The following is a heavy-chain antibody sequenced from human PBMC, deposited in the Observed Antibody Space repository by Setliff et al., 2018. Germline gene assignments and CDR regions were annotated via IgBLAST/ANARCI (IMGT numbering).Heavy chain of an antibody. CDR3: ARRPYDSSGYFNY. Sequence: AASVKVSCKASGYTFTSYYMHWVRQAPGQRLEWMGWINAGNGNTKYSQKFQGRVTITRDTSASTAYMELSSLTSEDTAVYYCARRPYDSSGYFNYWGQGTLVTVSS. J-gene: IGHJ4*02. D-gene: IGHD3-22*01. V-gene: IGHV1-3*01. CDR2: INAGNGNT. CDR1: GYTFTSYY.